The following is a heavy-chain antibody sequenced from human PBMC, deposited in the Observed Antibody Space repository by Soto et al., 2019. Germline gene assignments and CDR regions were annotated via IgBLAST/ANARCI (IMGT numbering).Heavy chain of an antibody. J-gene: IGHJ6*02. CDR3: ARRRLDYYGSGSLGYSGMDV. Sequence: PGESLKISCKGSGYSFTSYWISWVRQMPGKGLEWMGRIDPSDSYTNYSPSFQGHVTISADKSISTAYLQWSSLKASDTAMYYCARRRLDYYGSGSLGYSGMDVWGQGTTVTVSS. V-gene: IGHV5-10-1*01. D-gene: IGHD3-10*01. CDR2: IDPSDSYT. CDR1: GYSFTSYW.